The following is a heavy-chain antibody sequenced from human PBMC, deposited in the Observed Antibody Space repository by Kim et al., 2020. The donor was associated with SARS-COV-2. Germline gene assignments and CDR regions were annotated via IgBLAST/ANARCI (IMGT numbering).Heavy chain of an antibody. CDR1: GYTFTSYG. Sequence: ASVKVSCKASGYTFTSYGISWVRQAPGQGLEWMGWISAYNGNTNYAQKLQGRVTMTTDTSTSTAYMELRSLRSDDTAVYYCARDLAAAGQRRLTIPPFDYWGQGTLVTVSS. CDR2: ISAYNGNT. J-gene: IGHJ4*02. V-gene: IGHV1-18*04. CDR3: ARDLAAAGQRRLTIPPFDY. D-gene: IGHD6-13*01.